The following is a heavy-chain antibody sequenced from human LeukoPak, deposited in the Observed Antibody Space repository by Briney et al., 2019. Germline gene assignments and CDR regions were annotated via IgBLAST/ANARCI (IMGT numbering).Heavy chain of an antibody. D-gene: IGHD3-16*01. V-gene: IGHV5-51*01. CDR3: ARRSYDSYAMDV. CDR2: IYPGDSDA. J-gene: IGHJ6*02. Sequence: HGKSLKISCKGSGYNFTNYWIVWVRQMPGKGLEWMGIIYPGDSDATYSPSFQGQVTMSADKSISTAYLQWSSLKASDTAMFYCARRSYDSYAMDVWGQGTTVTVSS. CDR1: GYNFTNYW.